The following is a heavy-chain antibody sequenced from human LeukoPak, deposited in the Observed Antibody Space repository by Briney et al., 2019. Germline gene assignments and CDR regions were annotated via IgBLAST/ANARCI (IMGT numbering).Heavy chain of an antibody. CDR2: INYSGST. CDR3: ARRTPRYSSSSGFDY. J-gene: IGHJ4*02. V-gene: IGHV4-34*01. D-gene: IGHD6-6*01. Sequence: SETLSLTCAVYGGSFSGYYWSWIRQPPGKGLEWIGEINYSGSTNYNPSLKSRVTISVDTSKNQFSLKLSSVTAADTAVYYCARRTPRYSSSSGFDYWGQGTLVTVSS. CDR1: GGSFSGYY.